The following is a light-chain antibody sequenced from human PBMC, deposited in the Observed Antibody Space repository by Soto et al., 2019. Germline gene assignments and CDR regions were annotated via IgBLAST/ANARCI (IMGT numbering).Light chain of an antibody. J-gene: IGLJ2*01. V-gene: IGLV2-14*01. Sequence: QSALTQPASVSGSPGQSITISCTGTSSDVGGYNYVSWYQQHPGKAPKLMIYEVSNRPSGVSNRFSGSKSCNTASLTISGLQAEDEADYYCSSYTSSSTVVFGGGTKVTVL. CDR1: SSDVGGYNY. CDR2: EVS. CDR3: SSYTSSSTVV.